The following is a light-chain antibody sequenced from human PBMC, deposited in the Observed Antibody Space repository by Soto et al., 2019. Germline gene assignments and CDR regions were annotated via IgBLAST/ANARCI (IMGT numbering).Light chain of an antibody. J-gene: IGKJ1*01. Sequence: EIVMMQSPVTLSVSPGERATLSCRAGQSVSSNLAWYQQKPGQAPRLLIYGASTRATGIPARFTGSGSGTEFTLTISSLQFDDSAVYYCQQYNNWWTFGQGTKVDIK. CDR1: QSVSSN. CDR2: GAS. V-gene: IGKV3-15*01. CDR3: QQYNNWWT.